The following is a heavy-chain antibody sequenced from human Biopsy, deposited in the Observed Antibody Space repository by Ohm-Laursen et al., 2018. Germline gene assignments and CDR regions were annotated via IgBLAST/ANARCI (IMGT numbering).Heavy chain of an antibody. CDR1: GFTYTTFA. Sequence: SLRLSCAASGFTYTTFAMSWVRQAPGKGPEWVSTISANGATSYYADSVKGRFTISRDNSKNTLYLQMNSVRADDTAIYYCAKGGSITIFGVVINKCFDPWGQGTRVTVSS. CDR3: AKGGSITIFGVVINKCFDP. CDR2: ISANGATS. D-gene: IGHD3-3*01. J-gene: IGHJ5*02. V-gene: IGHV3-23*01.